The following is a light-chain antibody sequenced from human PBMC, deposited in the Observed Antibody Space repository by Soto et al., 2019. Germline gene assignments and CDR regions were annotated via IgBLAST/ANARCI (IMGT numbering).Light chain of an antibody. J-gene: IGLJ1*01. CDR2: EVT. Sequence: QSVLTQPASVSGSPGQSITISCTGTSSDVGGYNYVSWYRLHPGKAPKLMISEVTNRPSGASSRFSGSKSGNTASLTISGLQADDEADYYCSSYTSNSNPYVFGTGTKV. CDR3: SSYTSNSNPYV. V-gene: IGLV2-14*01. CDR1: SSDVGGYNY.